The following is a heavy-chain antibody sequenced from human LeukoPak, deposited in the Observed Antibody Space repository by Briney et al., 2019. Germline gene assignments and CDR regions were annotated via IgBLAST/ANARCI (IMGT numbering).Heavy chain of an antibody. J-gene: IGHJ6*03. Sequence: TSETLSLTCTVSGGSISSYYWSWIRQPPGKGLEWIGYIYYSGSTNYNPSLKSRVTISVDTSKNQFSLKLSSVTAADTAVYYCARRAAAGTSSGWKYYYYMDVWGKGTTVTVSS. CDR2: IYYSGST. D-gene: IGHD6-13*01. CDR1: GGSISSYY. V-gene: IGHV4-59*01. CDR3: ARRAAAGTSSGWKYYYYMDV.